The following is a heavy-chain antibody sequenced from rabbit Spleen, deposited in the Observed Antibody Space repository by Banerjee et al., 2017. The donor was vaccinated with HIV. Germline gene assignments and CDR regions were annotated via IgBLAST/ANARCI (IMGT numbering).Heavy chain of an antibody. J-gene: IGHJ6*01. V-gene: IGHV1S45*01. CDR3: ARDTGSSFSSYGMDL. Sequence: QEQLVESGGGLVQPGGSLKLSCKASGFSFSSGYDMCWVRQAPGKGLEWISCIAGSSSGFTFSATWAKGRFTCSKTSSTTVDLQMTSLTVADTATYFCARDTGSSFSSYGMDLWGPGTLVTVS. CDR2: IAGSSSGFT. CDR1: GFSFSSGYD. D-gene: IGHD8-1*01.